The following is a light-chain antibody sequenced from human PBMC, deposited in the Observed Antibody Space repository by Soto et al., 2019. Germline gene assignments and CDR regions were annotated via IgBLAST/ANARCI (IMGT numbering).Light chain of an antibody. Sequence: DIQMTQSPSFVSASVGDRVTITCRASQGISSWLAWYQHRPGRDHKLLIHAASNLESGVPSRFRGSGSGTDFTLTISRLQPEDFAPYYCQQTTSLPLTFGGGTKVEIK. CDR3: QQTTSLPLT. V-gene: IGKV1-12*01. CDR2: AAS. J-gene: IGKJ4*01. CDR1: QGISSW.